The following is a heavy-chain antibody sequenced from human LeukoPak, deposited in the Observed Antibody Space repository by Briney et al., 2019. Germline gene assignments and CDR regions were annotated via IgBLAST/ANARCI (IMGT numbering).Heavy chain of an antibody. V-gene: IGHV3-64*02. CDR3: ARIIGAAGTRYFDY. D-gene: IGHD6-13*01. CDR1: GFTFSSFA. J-gene: IGHJ4*02. CDR2: ISSNGGST. Sequence: GGSLRLSCAASGFTFSSFAIHWVPQAPGKGLEYVSAISSNGGSTYYADSVKGRFTISRDNSKNTLYLQMGSLRAEDMAVYYCARIIGAAGTRYFDYWGQGTQVTVSS.